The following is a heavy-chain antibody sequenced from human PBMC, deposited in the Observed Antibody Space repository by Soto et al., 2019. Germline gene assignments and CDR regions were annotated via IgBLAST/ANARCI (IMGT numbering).Heavy chain of an antibody. J-gene: IGHJ6*03. CDR1: GVSISSGGYV. Sequence: SETLSLTCTVSGVSISSGGYVWTWIRQHPGKGLEWIGSIYYGGSTYYNPSLKSRVTISVDTSKNQFSLKLSSVTAADTAVYYYASRIAARPTHYYYYMDVWGKGTTVNVSS. CDR2: IYYGGST. CDR3: ASRIAARPTHYYYYMDV. D-gene: IGHD6-6*01. V-gene: IGHV4-39*01.